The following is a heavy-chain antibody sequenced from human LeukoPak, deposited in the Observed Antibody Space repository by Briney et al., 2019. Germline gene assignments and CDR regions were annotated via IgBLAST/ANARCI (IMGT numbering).Heavy chain of an antibody. V-gene: IGHV4-4*07. D-gene: IGHD3-16*02. Sequence: SETLSLTCAVYGGSFSSYYWSWIRQPAGKGLEWIGRIYTSGSTNYNPSLKSRVTMSVDTSKNQFSLKLTSVTAADTAVYYCARESLSLGELSFDYWGQGTLVTVSS. CDR1: GGSFSSYY. CDR2: IYTSGST. CDR3: ARESLSLGELSFDY. J-gene: IGHJ4*02.